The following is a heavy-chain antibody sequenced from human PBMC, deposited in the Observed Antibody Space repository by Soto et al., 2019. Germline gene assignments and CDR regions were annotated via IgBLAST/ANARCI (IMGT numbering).Heavy chain of an antibody. D-gene: IGHD3-22*01. CDR1: GFTFSSYA. V-gene: IGHV3-23*01. CDR3: AKDCYYDSSGYYYVIGDAFDI. Sequence: GGSLRLSCAASGFTFSSYAMSWVRQAPGKGLEWVSAISGSGGSTYYADSVKGRFTISRDNSKNTLYLQMNSLRAGDTAVYYCAKDCYYDSSGYYYVIGDAFDIWGQGTMVTVSS. J-gene: IGHJ3*02. CDR2: ISGSGGST.